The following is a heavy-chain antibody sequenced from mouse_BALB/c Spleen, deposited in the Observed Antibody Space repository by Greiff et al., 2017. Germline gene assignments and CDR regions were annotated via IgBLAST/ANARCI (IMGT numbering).Heavy chain of an antibody. V-gene: IGHV5-17*02. CDR2: ISSGSSTI. D-gene: IGHD2-14*01. Sequence: EVKLVESGGGLVQPGGSRKLSCAASGFTFSSFGMHWVRQAPEKGLEWVAYISSGSSTIYYADTVKGRFTISSDNPKNTLFLQMTSLRSEDTAMYYGAREGYYYAMDYWGQGTSVTVSS. J-gene: IGHJ4*01. CDR3: AREGYYYAMDY. CDR1: GFTFSSFG.